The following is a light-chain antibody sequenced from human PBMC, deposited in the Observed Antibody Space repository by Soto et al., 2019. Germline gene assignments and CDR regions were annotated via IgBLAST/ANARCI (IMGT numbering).Light chain of an antibody. Sequence: QSVLTQPPSVSGAPGQRVTISCTGSSSNIGAGHDVHWYQQLPGTAPKLLIYGNGNRPSGVPERFSGSKSGTSSSLAITWLQAEDEADYYCQSYDSSLRGSEVFGTGTKLTVL. CDR1: SSNIGAGHD. V-gene: IGLV1-40*01. CDR2: GNG. J-gene: IGLJ1*01. CDR3: QSYDSSLRGSEV.